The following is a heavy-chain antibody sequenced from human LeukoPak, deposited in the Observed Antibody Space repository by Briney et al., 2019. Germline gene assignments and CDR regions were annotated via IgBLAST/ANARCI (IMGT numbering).Heavy chain of an antibody. CDR1: GGSISSYY. D-gene: IGHD3-22*01. Sequence: SGTLSLTCTVSGGSISSYYWSWIRQPPGKGLEWIGYIYYSGSTNYNPSLKSRVTISVDTSKNQFSLKLSSVTAADTAVYYCARHYYDSSGYYVFDYWGQGTLVTVSS. CDR3: ARHYYDSSGYYVFDY. CDR2: IYYSGST. V-gene: IGHV4-59*08. J-gene: IGHJ4*02.